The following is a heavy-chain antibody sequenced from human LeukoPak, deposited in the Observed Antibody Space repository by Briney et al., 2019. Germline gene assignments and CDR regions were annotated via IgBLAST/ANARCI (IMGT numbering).Heavy chain of an antibody. Sequence: SETLSLTCTVSGGSISSYYWSWIRQPPGKGLEWIGYIYYSGSTNYNPSLKSRVTISVDTSKNQFSLKLSSVTAAGTAVYYCASGGPNYYYGMDVWGQGTTVTVSS. CDR1: GGSISSYY. CDR3: ASGGPNYYYGMDV. V-gene: IGHV4-59*01. J-gene: IGHJ6*02. D-gene: IGHD3-16*01. CDR2: IYYSGST.